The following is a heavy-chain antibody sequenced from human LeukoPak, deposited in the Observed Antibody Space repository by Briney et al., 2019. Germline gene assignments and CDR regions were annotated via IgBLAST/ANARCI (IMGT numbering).Heavy chain of an antibody. CDR1: GFTFSSYA. D-gene: IGHD5-12*01. V-gene: IGHV3-23*01. CDR2: ISGSGGST. Sequence: GSLRLSCAASGFTFSSYAMSWVRQAPGKGLEWVSAISGSGGSTYYADSVKGRFTISRGNSKNTLYLQMNSLRAEDTAVYYCARGPATSYYFDYWGQGTLVTVSS. J-gene: IGHJ4*02. CDR3: ARGPATSYYFDY.